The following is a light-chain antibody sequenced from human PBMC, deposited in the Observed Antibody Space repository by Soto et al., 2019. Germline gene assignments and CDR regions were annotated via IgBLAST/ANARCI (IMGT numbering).Light chain of an antibody. CDR1: HSVSSSY. CDR2: GAS. CDR3: QQYGSSPRT. J-gene: IGKJ1*01. Sequence: EIVLTHSPGTLSLSPGERATLSSRASHSVSSSYLAWYQQKPGQAPRLLIYGASSRATGIPDRFSGSGSGTDFTLTISRLEPEDFAGYYCQQYGSSPRTFSQGTKVDI. V-gene: IGKV3-20*01.